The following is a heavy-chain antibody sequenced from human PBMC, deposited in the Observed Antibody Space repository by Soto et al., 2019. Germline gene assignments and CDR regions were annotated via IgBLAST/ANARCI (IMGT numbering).Heavy chain of an antibody. CDR2: IYPADSDT. CDR3: ERHRYSGGWKTYKK. Sequence: GEALKVSCKVSRHRFIIYWIGWVLQMPGQRLEWMGIIYPADSDTRYSPSFQGQFTISSEKSISTAYLHLSSLKSSDTSILYWERHRYSGGWKTYKKWGQGNRV. J-gene: IGHJ4*02. V-gene: IGHV5-51*01. CDR1: RHRFIIYW. D-gene: IGHD6-19*01.